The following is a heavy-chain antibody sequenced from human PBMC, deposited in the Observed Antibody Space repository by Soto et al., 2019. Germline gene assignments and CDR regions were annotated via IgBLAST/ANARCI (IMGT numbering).Heavy chain of an antibody. J-gene: IGHJ4*02. D-gene: IGHD3-22*01. V-gene: IGHV3-11*01. Sequence: GGSLRLSCAASGFTFSDYYMSWIRQAPGKGLEWVSYISSSGSTIYYADSVKGRFTISRDNAKNSLYLQMNSLRAEDTAVYYCARAKGPDSSGYPYFDYWGKGTLVTVSS. CDR1: GFTFSDYY. CDR3: ARAKGPDSSGYPYFDY. CDR2: ISSSGSTI.